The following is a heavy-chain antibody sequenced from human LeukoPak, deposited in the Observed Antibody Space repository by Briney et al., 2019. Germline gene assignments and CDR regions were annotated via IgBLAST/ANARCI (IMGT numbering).Heavy chain of an antibody. CDR2: INHQSARF. CDR1: GFTFDDYG. V-gene: IGHV3-9*01. D-gene: IGHD6-6*01. CDR3: VKDASIAARPWYFDS. Sequence: GGSLRLSCAASGFTFDDYGLHWVRQVPGKGLEWVSGINHQSARFDADSVKGRFTISRDNAKNLLYLLMDSLRPEDSALYYCVKDASIAARPWYFDSWGQGTQVIVSS. J-gene: IGHJ4*02.